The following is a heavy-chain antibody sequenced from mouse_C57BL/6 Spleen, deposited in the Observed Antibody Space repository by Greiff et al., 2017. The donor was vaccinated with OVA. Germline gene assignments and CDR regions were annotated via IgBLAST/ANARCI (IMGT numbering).Heavy chain of an antibody. CDR1: GFSLTSYG. V-gene: IGHV2-5*01. D-gene: IGHD1-1*02. CDR3: AKNSEGITMAAMDD. J-gene: IGHJ4*01. Sequence: VKVEESGPGLVQPSQSLSITCTASGFSLTSYGVHWVRQSPGKGLEWLGVIWRGGSTAYNAAFMSRLSITKDNSKSKVFFKMNSLQADDTAIYYCAKNSEGITMAAMDDWGKGTSVTVSS. CDR2: IWRGGST.